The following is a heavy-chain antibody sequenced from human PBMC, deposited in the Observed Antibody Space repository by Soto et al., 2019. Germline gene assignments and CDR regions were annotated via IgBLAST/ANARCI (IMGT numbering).Heavy chain of an antibody. CDR3: AREGPYDFWGGSNYYGMDF. J-gene: IGHJ6*04. CDR1: GYTFTSYA. CDR2: INTNTGNP. Sequence: ASVKVSCKASGYTFTSYAMNWVRQAPGQGLEWMGWINTNTGNPTYAQGFTGRFVFSLDTSVSTAYLQICSLKAEDTAVYYCAREGPYDFWGGSNYYGMDFGGKGTTVTVSS. V-gene: IGHV7-4-1*01. D-gene: IGHD3-3*01.